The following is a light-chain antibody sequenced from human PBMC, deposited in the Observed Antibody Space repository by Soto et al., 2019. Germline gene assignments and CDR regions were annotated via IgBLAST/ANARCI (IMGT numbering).Light chain of an antibody. J-gene: IGLJ1*01. V-gene: IGLV2-14*01. Sequence: QSVLTHPASVSGTLGESITIACTGTSSEVVGYNYVSCYQQHPGKAPKLIIYDVRNRPSGVSNRFSGSKSGNMDSLTISGLHAQDEADYYCSSYANSSDALCVFRTGTKVTGL. CDR1: SSEVVGYNY. CDR3: SSYANSSDALCV. CDR2: DVR.